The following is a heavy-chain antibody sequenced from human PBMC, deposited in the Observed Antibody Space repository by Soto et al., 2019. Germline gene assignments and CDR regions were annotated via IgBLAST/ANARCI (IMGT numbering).Heavy chain of an antibody. D-gene: IGHD5-18*01. V-gene: IGHV4-31*03. CDR1: GGSISSGGYY. J-gene: IGHJ6*02. Sequence: TLSLTCTVSGGSISSGGYYWSWIRQHPGKGLEWIGYIYYSGSTYYNPSLKSRVTISVDTSKNQFSLKLSSVTAADTAVYYCARIRRGYSYGLNGFYYGMDVWGQGTTVTVSS. CDR2: IYYSGST. CDR3: ARIRRGYSYGLNGFYYGMDV.